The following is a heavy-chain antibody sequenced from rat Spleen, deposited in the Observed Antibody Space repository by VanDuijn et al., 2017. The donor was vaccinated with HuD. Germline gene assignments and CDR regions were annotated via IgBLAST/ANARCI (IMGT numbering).Heavy chain of an antibody. CDR1: GFSLTDYS. CDR3: TGGGTLGPLRRPQGY. D-gene: IGHD1-11*01. Sequence: VQLKESGPGLVQPSQTLSLTCTVSGFSLTDYSVHWVRQPPGKGLEWMGVMWSGGSTAYNSALKSRLNISRDTSKSQVFLKINSLQTEDTAMYYCTGGGTLGPLRRPQGYWGQGVMVTVSS. J-gene: IGHJ2*01. V-gene: IGHV2S63*01. CDR2: MWSGGST.